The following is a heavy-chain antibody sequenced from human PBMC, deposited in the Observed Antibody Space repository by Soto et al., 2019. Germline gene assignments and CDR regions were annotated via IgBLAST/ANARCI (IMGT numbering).Heavy chain of an antibody. CDR2: ISSRATGI. D-gene: IGHD5-12*01. CDR1: GFTFRSYE. V-gene: IGHV3-48*03. CDR3: ARPRAFDGYDGGYFFDF. Sequence: EVKLVESGGGLVHPGGSLRLSCAASGFTFRSYEMNWVRQAPGKGLEWVAYISSRATGIFYADSVKGRFTISRDDANNSLYLQMNSLRAEDTAVYYCARPRAFDGYDGGYFFDFWGQGTLVTVSS. J-gene: IGHJ4*02.